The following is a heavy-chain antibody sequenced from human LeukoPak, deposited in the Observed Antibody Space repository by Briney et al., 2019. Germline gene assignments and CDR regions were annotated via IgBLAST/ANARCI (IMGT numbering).Heavy chain of an antibody. V-gene: IGHV1-69*05. J-gene: IGHJ3*02. CDR1: GGTFSSYA. CDR3: ASRDPQGAFDI. CDR2: IIPIFGTA. Sequence: XVKVSCKASGGTFSSYAISWVRQAPGQGLEWMGGIIPIFGTANYAQKFQGRVTITTDESTSTAYMELSSLRSEDTAVYYCASRDPQGAFDIWGQGTMVTVSS.